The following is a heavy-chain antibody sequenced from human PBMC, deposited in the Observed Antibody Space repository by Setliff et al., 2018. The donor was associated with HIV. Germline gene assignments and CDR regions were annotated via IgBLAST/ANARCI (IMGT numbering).Heavy chain of an antibody. Sequence: GASVKVSCKTSGYKFNIFGVSWVRQAPGQGLEWMGWISGNNRITYYAQNFQSRVTLTTDTSTSTSNMELRSLRSDDTAVYYCARSEGQWLRPEGALCDYWGQGTLVTVSS. CDR1: GYKFNIFG. V-gene: IGHV1-18*01. CDR3: ARSEGQWLRPEGALCDY. D-gene: IGHD5-12*01. CDR2: ISGNNRIT. J-gene: IGHJ4*02.